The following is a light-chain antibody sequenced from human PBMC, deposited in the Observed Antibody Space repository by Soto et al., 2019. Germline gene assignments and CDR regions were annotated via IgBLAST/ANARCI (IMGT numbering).Light chain of an antibody. V-gene: IGLV2-14*01. CDR2: DAS. Sequence: QSALTQPASVSGSPGQSITISCTGTSSDVGGYNYVSWYQQHPGKAPKLMIYDASNRPSGVSNRFSGSKSGNTASLTISGLQAEDEADYYCSSYTSSSTPRVFGTGTKLTVL. CDR3: SSYTSSSTPRV. J-gene: IGLJ1*01. CDR1: SSDVGGYNY.